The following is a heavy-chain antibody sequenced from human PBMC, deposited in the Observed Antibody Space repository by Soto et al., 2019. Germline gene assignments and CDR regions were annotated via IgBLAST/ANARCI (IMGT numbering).Heavy chain of an antibody. D-gene: IGHD6-13*01. J-gene: IGHJ4*02. CDR3: TSFCSSCFFDY. Sequence: EVQLVESGGGLVQPGGSLKLSCAASGFTFSDSAMHWVRQASGKGLEWVGRIRSKPNSYATEYAASVTGRFTISRDDSKNTAHLHMNSLKTEDTAVYYCTSFCSSCFFDYWRQGTLVTVSA. V-gene: IGHV3-73*01. CDR2: IRSKPNSYAT. CDR1: GFTFSDSA.